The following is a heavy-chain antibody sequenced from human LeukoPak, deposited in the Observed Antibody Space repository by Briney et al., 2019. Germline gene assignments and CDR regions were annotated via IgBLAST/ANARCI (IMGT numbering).Heavy chain of an antibody. CDR3: TTDSALMSYDILTGYYTPDY. CDR1: GFTFSGSA. D-gene: IGHD3-9*01. J-gene: IGHJ4*02. CDR2: IRSKANSYAT. Sequence: PGGSLRLSCAASGFTFSGSAMHWVRQASGKGLEWVGRIRSKANSYATAYAASVKGRFTISRDDSKNTAYLQMNSLKTEDTAVYYCTTDSALMSYDILTGYYTPDYWGQGTLVTVSS. V-gene: IGHV3-73*01.